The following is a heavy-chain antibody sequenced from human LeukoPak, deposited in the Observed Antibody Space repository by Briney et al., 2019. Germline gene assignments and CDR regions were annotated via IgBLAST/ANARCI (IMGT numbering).Heavy chain of an antibody. CDR2: INHSGST. Sequence: SETLSLTCAVYGGSFSGYYWSWIRQPPGKGLEWIGEINHSGSTNYNPSLKSRVTISVDTSKNQFSLKLSSVTAADTAVYYCARDLRYYGSGSYYKGEDWFDPWGQGTLVTVSS. V-gene: IGHV4-34*01. CDR3: ARDLRYYGSGSYYKGEDWFDP. D-gene: IGHD3-10*01. CDR1: GGSFSGYY. J-gene: IGHJ5*02.